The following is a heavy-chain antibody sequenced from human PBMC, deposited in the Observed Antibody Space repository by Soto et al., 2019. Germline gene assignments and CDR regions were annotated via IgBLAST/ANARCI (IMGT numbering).Heavy chain of an antibody. CDR3: ALGHLVVEGGNPGLDN. CDR1: AYTFTDYY. Sequence: ASVKVSCKASAYTFTDYYIHWVRQAPGQGLEWMGWINPKNGDTSYAQKFQGRVYLTRDTSITTAFMELSGLRSDDTAFYHCALGHLVVEGGNPGLDNWGQGSLVTVSS. V-gene: IGHV1-2*02. J-gene: IGHJ4*02. CDR2: INPKNGDT. D-gene: IGHD7-27*01.